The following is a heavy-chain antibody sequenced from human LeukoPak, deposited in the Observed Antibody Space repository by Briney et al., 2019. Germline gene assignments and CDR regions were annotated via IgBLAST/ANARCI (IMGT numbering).Heavy chain of an antibody. J-gene: IGHJ4*02. CDR1: GGSISGGY. V-gene: IGHV4-4*09. CDR2: VYTSGST. CDR3: AKSYFDYSTYYSYYFNL. Sequence: SETVSLTCTVSGGSISGGYWSWIRQPPGRGLEWIGYVYTSGSTNYNPSLKSRVTISVDTSKSQFALKLSSVTAADTAVYYCAKSYFDYSTYYSYYFNLWGQGALVTVSS. D-gene: IGHD4-11*01.